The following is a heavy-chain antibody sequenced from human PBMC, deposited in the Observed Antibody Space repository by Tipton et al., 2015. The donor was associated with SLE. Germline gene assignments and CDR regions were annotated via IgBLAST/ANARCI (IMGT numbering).Heavy chain of an antibody. D-gene: IGHD6-19*01. CDR2: ISSNSEHI. CDR3: TRDQQWLPHDAFDI. J-gene: IGHJ3*02. CDR1: GFIFSSHS. V-gene: IGHV3-21*01. Sequence: GSLRLSCAASGFIFSSHSMNWVRQAPGKGLDWVSSISSNSEHILYADSLKGRFTISRDNAKNLLYLQMNSLRVDDTAVYYCTRDQQWLPHDAFDIWGRGTRVTVSS.